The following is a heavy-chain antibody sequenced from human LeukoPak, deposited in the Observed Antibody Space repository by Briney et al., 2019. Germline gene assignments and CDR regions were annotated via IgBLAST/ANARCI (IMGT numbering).Heavy chain of an antibody. Sequence: PSETLSLTCTVSGGSISSYYWSWIRQPPGKGLEWIGYIYYSGSTNYNPSLKSRVTISVDTSKNQFSLKLSSVTAADTAVYYCARDNVHSSAWSYMDVWGKGTTVTVSS. CDR3: ARDNVHSSAWSYMDV. J-gene: IGHJ6*03. V-gene: IGHV4-59*01. CDR2: IYYSGST. D-gene: IGHD6-19*01. CDR1: GGSISSYY.